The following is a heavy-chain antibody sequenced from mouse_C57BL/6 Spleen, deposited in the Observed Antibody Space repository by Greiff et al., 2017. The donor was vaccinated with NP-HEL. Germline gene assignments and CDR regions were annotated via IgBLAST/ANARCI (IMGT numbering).Heavy chain of an antibody. V-gene: IGHV1-26*01. Sequence: EVQLQQSGPELVKPGASVKISCKASGYTFTDYYMNWVKQSHGKSLEWIGDINPNNGGTSYNQKFTGKATLTVDKSSSTAYMELRSLTSEDSAVYYCARDEYGGYDSDYWGQGTTLTVSS. D-gene: IGHD2-2*01. CDR2: INPNNGGT. J-gene: IGHJ2*01. CDR3: ARDEYGGYDSDY. CDR1: GYTFTDYY.